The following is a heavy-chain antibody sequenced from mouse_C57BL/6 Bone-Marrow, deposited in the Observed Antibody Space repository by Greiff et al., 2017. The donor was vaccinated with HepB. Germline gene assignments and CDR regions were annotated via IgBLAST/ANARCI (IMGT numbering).Heavy chain of an antibody. V-gene: IGHV1-59*01. Sequence: QVQLQQPGAELVRPGTSVKLSCKASGYTFTSYWMHWVKQRPGQGLEWIGVIDPSDSYTNYNQKFKGKATLTVDTSSSTAYMQLSSLTSEDSAVYYCAGRSVPFFDYWGQGTTLTVSS. J-gene: IGHJ2*01. CDR2: IDPSDSYT. D-gene: IGHD1-1*01. CDR1: GYTFTSYW. CDR3: AGRSVPFFDY.